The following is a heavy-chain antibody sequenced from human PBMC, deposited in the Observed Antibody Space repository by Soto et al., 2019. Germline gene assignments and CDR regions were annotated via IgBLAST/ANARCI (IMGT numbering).Heavy chain of an antibody. J-gene: IGHJ6*03. Sequence: PSETLSLTCTVSGGSISSYYWSWIRQPPGKGLEWIGYIYYSGSTNYNPSLKSRVTISVDTSKNQFSLKLSSVTAADTAVYYCARLYCSGGSCNNMDVWGKGTTVTVSS. D-gene: IGHD2-15*01. CDR3: ARLYCSGGSCNNMDV. CDR2: IYYSGST. V-gene: IGHV4-59*08. CDR1: GGSISSYY.